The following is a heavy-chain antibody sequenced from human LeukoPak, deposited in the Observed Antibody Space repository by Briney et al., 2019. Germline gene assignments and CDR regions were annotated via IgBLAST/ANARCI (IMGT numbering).Heavy chain of an antibody. CDR3: ARETTRSGWSLYYYYYGMDV. CDR1: GYTFTSYG. Sequence: ASVKVSCKASGYTFTSYGISWVRQAPGQGLEWMGWISAYNGSTNYAQKLQGRVTMTTDTSTSTAYMELRSLRSDDTAVYYCARETTRSGWSLYYYYYGMDVWGQGTTVTVSS. D-gene: IGHD6-19*01. J-gene: IGHJ6*02. V-gene: IGHV1-18*01. CDR2: ISAYNGST.